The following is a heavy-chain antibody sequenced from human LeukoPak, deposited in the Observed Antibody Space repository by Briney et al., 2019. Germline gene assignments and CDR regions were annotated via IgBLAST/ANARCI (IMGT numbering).Heavy chain of an antibody. D-gene: IGHD6-19*01. Sequence: PGGSLRLSCAASEFIFSGYWMNWVRQAPGKGLEWVANIKQDGSEKQYVDSVRGRFTISRDNAKNSLYLQMDSLRAEDTAVYYCATTVPGYPDDYFDNWGQGTLVTVSS. V-gene: IGHV3-7*01. J-gene: IGHJ4*02. CDR1: EFIFSGYW. CDR3: ATTVPGYPDDYFDN. CDR2: IKQDGSEK.